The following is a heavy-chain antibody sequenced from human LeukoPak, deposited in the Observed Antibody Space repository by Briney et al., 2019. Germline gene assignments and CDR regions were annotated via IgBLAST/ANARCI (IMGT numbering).Heavy chain of an antibody. CDR3: AREVSDTAMVAYYYYMDV. J-gene: IGHJ6*03. Sequence: SETLSLTCTVSGYSISSGYYWGWIRQPPGKGLEWIGSIYHSGSTYYNPSLKSRVTISVDTSKNQFSLKLSSVTAADTAVYYRAREVSDTAMVAYYYYMDVWGKGTTVTVSS. CDR1: GYSISSGYY. CDR2: IYHSGST. D-gene: IGHD5-18*01. V-gene: IGHV4-38-2*02.